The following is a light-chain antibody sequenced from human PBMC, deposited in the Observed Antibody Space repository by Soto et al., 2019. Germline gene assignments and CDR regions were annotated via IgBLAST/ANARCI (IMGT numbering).Light chain of an antibody. CDR1: QSISGW. V-gene: IGKV1-5*03. CDR2: KAS. J-gene: IGKJ1*01. Sequence: DIQMTQSPSTLSASVGDRVTITCRASQSISGWLAWYQQNPGKAPKLLIYKASTLESGVPSRFSGSGSGTELTLTISSLQPDDFATYYCQQYNNYGSWTFGQGTKVEIK. CDR3: QQYNNYGSWT.